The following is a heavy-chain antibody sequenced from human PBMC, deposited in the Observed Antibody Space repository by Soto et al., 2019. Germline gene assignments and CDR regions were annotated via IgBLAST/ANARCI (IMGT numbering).Heavy chain of an antibody. Sequence: EVKVLESGGDLVQPGGSLRLSCVASGFTFSEYAMTWVRQAPGKGLDWVSSVSANGDITYYADSVKGRFTISRDNSNNTLQLQMNSLRAEDPAVYYWARGDRGGSGSPASYYFSGLDVWGQGTTVIVSS. V-gene: IGHV3-23*01. CDR1: GFTFSEYA. CDR2: VSANGDIT. D-gene: IGHD3-10*01. J-gene: IGHJ6*02. CDR3: ARGDRGGSGSPASYYFSGLDV.